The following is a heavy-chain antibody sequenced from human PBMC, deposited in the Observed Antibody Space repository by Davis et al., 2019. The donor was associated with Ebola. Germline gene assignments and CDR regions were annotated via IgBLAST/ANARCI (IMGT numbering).Heavy chain of an antibody. J-gene: IGHJ4*02. CDR1: GYTFNLYG. D-gene: IGHD6-19*01. Sequence: AASVKVSCKASGYTFNLYGISWVRQAPGQGLEWMGWISAYNGSTNYAQRFQDRVNMTTDTSSNTAYMEVRGLRSDDTAVYFWARDGSVAGIELDYWGQGTLVTVSS. CDR3: ARDGSVAGIELDY. CDR2: ISAYNGST. V-gene: IGHV1-18*01.